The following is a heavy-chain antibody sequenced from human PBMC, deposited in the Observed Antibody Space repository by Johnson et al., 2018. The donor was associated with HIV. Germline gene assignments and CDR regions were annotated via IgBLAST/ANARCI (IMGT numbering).Heavy chain of an antibody. J-gene: IGHJ3*02. CDR3: GRDINYSNYVTDAFDI. CDR2: ISYDGSNK. Sequence: QVQLVESGGGLVQPGGSLRLSCAASGFTFSSYWMSWVRQAPGKGLEWVTIISYDGSNKYYADSVKGRFTISRDNSKNTLYLQMNSLRTEDTAVYYCGRDINYSNYVTDAFDIWGQGTVVTVSS. V-gene: IGHV3-30-3*01. D-gene: IGHD4-11*01. CDR1: GFTFSSYW.